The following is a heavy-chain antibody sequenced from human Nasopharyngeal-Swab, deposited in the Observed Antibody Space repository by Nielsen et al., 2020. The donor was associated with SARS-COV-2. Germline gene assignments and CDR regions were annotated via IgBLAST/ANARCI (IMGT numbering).Heavy chain of an antibody. CDR3: AREGRDGAVSS. CDR2: TKEDGTVT. CDR1: GFTFSCYW. Sequence: GGSLRLSCAATGFTFSCYWMSRVRQAPGRGLEWLAHTKEDGTVTHYVDSVRGRFTVSRDNAKNSLFQQMNSLRAEDTAVYCCAREGRDGAVSSWGQGTLVTVSA. V-gene: IGHV3-7*01. J-gene: IGHJ5*02. D-gene: IGHD5-24*01.